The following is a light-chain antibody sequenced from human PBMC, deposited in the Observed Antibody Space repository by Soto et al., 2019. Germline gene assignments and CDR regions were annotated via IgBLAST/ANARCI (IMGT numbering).Light chain of an antibody. CDR1: QSVSND. CDR2: GAS. CDR3: QQYNVWPRT. J-gene: IGKJ1*01. Sequence: EIVMTQSPGTLSVSPGERATLSCRASQSVSNDLAWIQQRPGQPPRLLIYGASTRATVIPARFSGSGSGTEVPLTSSSLEPKEVADYSGQQYNVWPRTCGQGTKVEIK. V-gene: IGKV3-15*01.